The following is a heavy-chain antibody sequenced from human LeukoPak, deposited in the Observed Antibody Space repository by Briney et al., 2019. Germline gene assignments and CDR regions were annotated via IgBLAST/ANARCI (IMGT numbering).Heavy chain of an antibody. CDR1: GGSISSSSYY. J-gene: IGHJ5*02. Sequence: PSETLSLTCTVSGGSISSSSYYWGWIRQPPGKGLEWIGSIYYSGRTYYHPSLKSRVTISVATSKSQFSLKLSSVTAADTAVYYCARLGYSCWFDPWGQGTLVTVSS. V-gene: IGHV4-39*01. D-gene: IGHD3-22*01. CDR2: IYYSGRT. CDR3: ARLGYSCWFDP.